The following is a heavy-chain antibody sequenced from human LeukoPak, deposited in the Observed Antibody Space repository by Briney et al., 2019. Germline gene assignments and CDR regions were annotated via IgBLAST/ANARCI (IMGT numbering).Heavy chain of an antibody. J-gene: IGHJ5*02. CDR2: IYTSGST. D-gene: IGHD3-3*01. V-gene: IGHV4-61*02. Sequence: SQTLSLTCTVSGGSISSGSYYWSWIRQPAGKGLEWIGRIYTSGSTNYNPSLKSRVTISVDTSKNQFSLKLSSVTAADTAVHYCARGSSVSQRPNYYDFWSGPNWFDPWGQGTLVTVSS. CDR3: ARGSSVSQRPNYYDFWSGPNWFDP. CDR1: GGSISSGSYY.